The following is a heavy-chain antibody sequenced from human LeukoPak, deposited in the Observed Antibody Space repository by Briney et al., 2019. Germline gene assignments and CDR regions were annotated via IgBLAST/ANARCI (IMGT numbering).Heavy chain of an antibody. V-gene: IGHV3-74*01. D-gene: IGHD3-10*01. CDR3: ARDDSMVRGVIMSFDY. Sequence: PGGSLRLSCAASGNYWMHWVRQAPGKGLVWVSHINSDGSWTSYADSVKGRFTISKDNAKNTVYLQMNSLRAEDTAVYYCARDDSMVRGVIMSFDYWGQGTLVTVSS. CDR1: GNYW. CDR2: INSDGSWT. J-gene: IGHJ4*02.